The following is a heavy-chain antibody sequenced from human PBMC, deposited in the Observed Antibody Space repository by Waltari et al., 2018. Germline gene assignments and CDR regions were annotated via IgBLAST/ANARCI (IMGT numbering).Heavy chain of an antibody. CDR1: VFTFDNYA. V-gene: IGHV3-30-3*01. CDR2: ISYNGGNQ. CDR3: ARESQNWNDRSFDC. Sequence: QVQLVESGGGVVQPGRSLSLSCSPSVFTFDNYAMHWVRQGPGKGLEWLAFISYNGGNQYSAASVKGRFTVSRDNSKNSLYLQMDSLRAEDTAVYYCARESQNWNDRSFDCWGQGTLVTVSS. D-gene: IGHD1-1*01. J-gene: IGHJ4*02.